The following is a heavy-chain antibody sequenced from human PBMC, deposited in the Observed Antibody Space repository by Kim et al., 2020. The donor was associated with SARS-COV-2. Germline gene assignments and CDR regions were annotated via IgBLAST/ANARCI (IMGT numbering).Heavy chain of an antibody. J-gene: IGHJ4*02. D-gene: IGHD3-16*01. CDR1: GFTVSSNY. V-gene: IGHV3-66*01. Sequence: GGSLRLSCAASGFTVSSNYMSWVRQAPGKGLEWVSIIYSGGSTYYIDSVKGRFTISRDNSNNTLYLQMNSLRAEDTAVYYCATEAYYDYVWGRLVYDYWGQGTLVTVSS. CDR3: ATEAYYDYVWGRLVYDY. CDR2: IYSGGST.